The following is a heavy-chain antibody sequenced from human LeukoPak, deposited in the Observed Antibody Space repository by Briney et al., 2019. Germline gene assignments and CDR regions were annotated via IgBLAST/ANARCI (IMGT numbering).Heavy chain of an antibody. CDR1: GFTFSSYS. V-gene: IGHV3-21*01. D-gene: IGHD6-6*01. CDR3: ARALAARPRVGFDP. J-gene: IGHJ5*02. Sequence: PGGSLRLSCAASGFTFSSYSMNWVRQAPGKGLEWVSSISSSSYIYYADSVKGRFTISRDNAKNSLYLQMNSLRAEDTAVYYCARALAARPRVGFDPWGQGTLVTVSS. CDR2: ISSSSYI.